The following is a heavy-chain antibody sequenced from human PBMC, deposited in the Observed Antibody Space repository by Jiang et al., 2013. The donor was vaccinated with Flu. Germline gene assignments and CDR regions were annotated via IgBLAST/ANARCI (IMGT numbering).Heavy chain of an antibody. Sequence: GPGLVKPSQTLSLTCTVSGGSISSGSYYWSWIRQPAGKGLEWIGRIYTSGSTNYNPSLKSRVTISVDTSKNQFSLKLSSVTAADTAVYYCASSWVRGSSPPAEYFQHWGQGTLVTVSS. D-gene: IGHD3-10*01. CDR2: IYTSGST. V-gene: IGHV4-61*02. J-gene: IGHJ1*01. CDR3: ASSWVRGSSPPAEYFQH. CDR1: GGSISSGSYY.